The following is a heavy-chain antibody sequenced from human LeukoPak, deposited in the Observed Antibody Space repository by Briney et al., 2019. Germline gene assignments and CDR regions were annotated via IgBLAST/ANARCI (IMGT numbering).Heavy chain of an antibody. CDR3: ARTSPRAATFDS. D-gene: IGHD2-15*01. CDR1: GGSISSYY. V-gene: IGHV4-4*07. CDR2: IYPSGST. J-gene: IGHJ4*02. Sequence: SETLSLTCCVSGGSISSYYWSWIRQPAGKGLEWIGRIYPSGSTNYNPSLKSRVTMSVDTSKNQFSLKLSSVTAADTAVYYCARTSPRAATFDSWGQGPLVTVSS.